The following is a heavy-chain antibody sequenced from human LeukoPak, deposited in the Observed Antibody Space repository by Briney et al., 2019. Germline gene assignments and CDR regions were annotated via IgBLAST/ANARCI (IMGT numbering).Heavy chain of an antibody. CDR3: AVRFGESSNDAIDI. V-gene: IGHV4-30-2*01. Sequence: PSQTVPLTCAVTGCSIRSGGYSWRWLRRPPGKGLEWFGYIYLSWSTYYNPSLKSVVTILVDRSKNQFSLKLRSVTAADTAVYYGAVRFGESSNDAIDIWGQGTMVTVSS. CDR1: GCSIRSGGYS. D-gene: IGHD3-10*01. CDR2: IYLSWST. J-gene: IGHJ3*02.